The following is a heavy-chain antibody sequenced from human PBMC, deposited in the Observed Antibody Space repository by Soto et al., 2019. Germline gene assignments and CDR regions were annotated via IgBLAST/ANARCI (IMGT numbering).Heavy chain of an antibody. CDR1: GGSFSGYY. CDR2: INHSGST. CDR3: ARGARSSMITFPNWFDP. V-gene: IGHV4-34*01. Sequence: SETLSLTCAVYGGSFSGYYWSWIRQPPGKGLEWIGEINHSGSTNYNPSLKSRVTISVDTSKNQFSLKLSSVTAADTAVYYCARGARSSMITFPNWFDPWGQGTLVTVSS. J-gene: IGHJ5*02. D-gene: IGHD3-16*01.